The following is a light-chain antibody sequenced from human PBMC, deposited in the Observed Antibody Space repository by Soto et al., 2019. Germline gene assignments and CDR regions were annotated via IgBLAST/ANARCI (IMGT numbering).Light chain of an antibody. Sequence: VVLTHSPGTPSFTQMERGPLSGRASQSVSSSYLAWYQQKPGQAPRLLIYGASSRATGIPDRFSGSGSGTDFTLNISRLEPEDFAVYFCHQYGTSPRTFGQGTKV. CDR1: QSVSSSY. CDR2: GAS. CDR3: HQYGTSPRT. V-gene: IGKV3-20*01. J-gene: IGKJ1*01.